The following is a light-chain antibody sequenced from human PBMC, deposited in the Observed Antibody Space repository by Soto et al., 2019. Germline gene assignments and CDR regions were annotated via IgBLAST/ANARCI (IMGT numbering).Light chain of an antibody. CDR3: QQDGSSPRT. CDR2: DAS. CDR1: QSVSSSY. Sequence: EIVLTQSPGTLSLSPGERATLSCRASQSVSSSYLAWYQQKPGQAPRLLIYDASSRATGIPDRFSGSGSGTDVTLTISRLEPEEFAVYYCQQDGSSPRTFGQGTKVDIK. V-gene: IGKV3-20*01. J-gene: IGKJ1*01.